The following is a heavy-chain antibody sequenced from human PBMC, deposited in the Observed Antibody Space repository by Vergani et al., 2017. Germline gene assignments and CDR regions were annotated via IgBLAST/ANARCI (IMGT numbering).Heavy chain of an antibody. CDR3: ARGAGDYVPYYFDY. CDR2: ISYDGSNQ. CDR1: GFTFSSYA. V-gene: IGHV3-30-3*01. J-gene: IGHJ4*02. Sequence: QVQLVESGGGVVQPGRSLRLSCAASGFTFSSYAMHWVRQAPGKGLEWVAVISYDGSNQYYADSVKGRFTISRDNSKNTLYLQMNSLRAEDTAVYYCARGAGDYVPYYFDYWGQGTLVTVSS. D-gene: IGHD4-17*01.